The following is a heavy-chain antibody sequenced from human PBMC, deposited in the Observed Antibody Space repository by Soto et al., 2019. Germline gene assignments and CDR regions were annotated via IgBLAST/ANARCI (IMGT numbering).Heavy chain of an antibody. CDR2: IIPLSGTV. V-gene: IGHV1-69*01. Sequence: VQLVQSGAEVKTPWSSVKVSCKAFGGTFSSYALNWVRQAPGQGLEWMGGIIPLSGTVHYPHNLVGRVTITADESTSTAYMELSGLRSDDTAVYFCARGSTGTSTRVEAIPMIDYHYFEMDVWGQGTTVTVSS. CDR1: GGTFSSYA. D-gene: IGHD1-1*01. CDR3: ARGSTGTSTRVEAIPMIDYHYFEMDV. J-gene: IGHJ6*02.